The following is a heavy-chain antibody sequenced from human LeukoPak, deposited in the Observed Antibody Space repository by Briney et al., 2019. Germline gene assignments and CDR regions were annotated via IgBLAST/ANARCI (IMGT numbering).Heavy chain of an antibody. J-gene: IGHJ4*02. V-gene: IGHV1-2*06. CDR3: ARGDRYIRVVMKLFDY. CDR1: GYTFTGYY. Sequence: ASVTVSCKASGYTFTGYYMHWVRQAPGQGLEWMGRINPNSGGTNYAQKFQGRVTMTRDTSISTAYMELSRLRSDDTAVYYCARGDRYIRVVMKLFDYWGQGTLVTVSS. CDR2: INPNSGGT. D-gene: IGHD3-3*01.